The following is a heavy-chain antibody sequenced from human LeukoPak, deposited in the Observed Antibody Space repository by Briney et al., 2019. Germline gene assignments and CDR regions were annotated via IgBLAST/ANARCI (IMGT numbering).Heavy chain of an antibody. CDR1: GGSFSGYY. CDR2: ISGSGGST. J-gene: IGHJ4*02. Sequence: QTSETLSLTCAVYGGSFSGYYWSWVRQAPGKGLEWVSAISGSGGSTYYADSVKGRFTISRDNSKNTLYLQMNSLRAEDTAVYYCATDPPPAHGVTTNWVFDYWGQGTLVTVSS. V-gene: IGHV3-23*01. D-gene: IGHD1-1*01. CDR3: ATDPPPAHGVTTNWVFDY.